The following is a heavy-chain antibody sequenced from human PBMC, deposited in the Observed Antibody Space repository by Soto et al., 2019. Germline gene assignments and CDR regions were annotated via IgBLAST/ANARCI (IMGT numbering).Heavy chain of an antibody. Sequence: SETLSLTCTVSGGSISSYYWSWIRQPPGKGLEWIGYIYYSGSTNYNPSLKSRVTISVDTSKNQFSLKLSSVTAADTAVYYCARGSYDFWSGYYRPGYYYYGMDVWGQGTTVTVSS. CDR3: ARGSYDFWSGYYRPGYYYYGMDV. V-gene: IGHV4-59*01. CDR2: IYYSGST. J-gene: IGHJ6*02. D-gene: IGHD3-3*01. CDR1: GGSISSYY.